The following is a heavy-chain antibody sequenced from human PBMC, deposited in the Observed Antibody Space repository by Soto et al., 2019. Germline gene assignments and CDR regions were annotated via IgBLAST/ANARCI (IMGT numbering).Heavy chain of an antibody. CDR1: GGSISSSNW. Sequence: QVQLQESGPGLVKPSGTLSLTCAVSGGSISSSNWWSWVRQPPGKGLEWIGEIYHSGSTNYNPSLMSRVTISVDKSKNQFSLKLSSVTAADTAVYYCARTSYCSGGSCYDYWGQGTLVTVSS. V-gene: IGHV4-4*02. CDR2: IYHSGST. D-gene: IGHD2-15*01. CDR3: ARTSYCSGGSCYDY. J-gene: IGHJ4*02.